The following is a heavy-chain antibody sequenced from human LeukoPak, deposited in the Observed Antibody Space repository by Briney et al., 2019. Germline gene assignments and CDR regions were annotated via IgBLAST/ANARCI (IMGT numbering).Heavy chain of an antibody. D-gene: IGHD2-15*01. Sequence: GASVTVSCKASGYTFTSYDINWVRQATGQGLEGMGWMNPNGGNAGYAQKFQGRVTMTRNTSISTAYMELSSLRSEDTAVYYCARKLPPIYYYGMDVWGQGTTVTVSS. V-gene: IGHV1-8*01. J-gene: IGHJ6*02. CDR2: MNPNGGNA. CDR3: ARKLPPIYYYGMDV. CDR1: GYTFTSYD.